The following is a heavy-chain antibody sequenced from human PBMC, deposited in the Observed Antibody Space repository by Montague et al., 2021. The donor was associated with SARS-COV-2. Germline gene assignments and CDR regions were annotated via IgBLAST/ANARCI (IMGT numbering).Heavy chain of an antibody. V-gene: IGHV4-59*08. D-gene: IGHD3-22*01. CDR2: FYYIGST. CDR1: GGSISSYY. J-gene: IGHJ6*02. CDR3: ARHDSAAEYASSGYQYYYGMDV. Sequence: SETLSLTCTVSGGSISSYYWSWIRQPPGKGLEWIWYFYYIGSTNYNPSLNSRVTMSLYMSKNQFSLTLTSVTAAATAVYYCARHDSAAEYASSGYQYYYGMDVWGQGTTVTVSS.